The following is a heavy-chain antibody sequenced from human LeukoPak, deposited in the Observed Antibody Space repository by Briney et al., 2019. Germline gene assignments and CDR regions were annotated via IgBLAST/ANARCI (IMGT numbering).Heavy chain of an antibody. J-gene: IGHJ4*02. Sequence: PGGSLRLSCAASGFTFTNAWMSWVRQAPGKGLEWVGRIKSKINGGTTDFAAPVKDRFSISRDDSNNTLYLQMNSLKTEDTAVYYCAGEDLRIAEYWGQGSLVTVSS. V-gene: IGHV3-15*01. CDR1: GFTFTNAW. CDR3: AGEDLRIAEY. D-gene: IGHD1-14*01. CDR2: IKSKINGGTT.